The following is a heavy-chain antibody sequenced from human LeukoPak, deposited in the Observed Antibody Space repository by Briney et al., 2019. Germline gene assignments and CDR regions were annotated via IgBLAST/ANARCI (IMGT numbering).Heavy chain of an antibody. Sequence: SVKVSCKASGGTFSSYAISWVQQAPGQGLEWMGRIIPILGIANYAQKFQGRVTITADKSTSTAYMELSSLRSEGTAVYYCARDLHYYDSSGYGGEAFDIWGQGTMVTVSS. CDR3: ARDLHYYDSSGYGGEAFDI. D-gene: IGHD3-22*01. CDR2: IIPILGIA. CDR1: GGTFSSYA. J-gene: IGHJ3*02. V-gene: IGHV1-69*04.